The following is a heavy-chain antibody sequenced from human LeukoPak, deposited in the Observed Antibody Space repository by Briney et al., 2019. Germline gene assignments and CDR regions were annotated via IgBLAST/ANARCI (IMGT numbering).Heavy chain of an antibody. CDR2: INPNNGDT. J-gene: IGHJ4*02. V-gene: IGHV1-2*02. CDR3: ARVAPDWNYFFDY. D-gene: IGHD1-7*01. Sequence: ASVKVSCKASGYTFTGYYMHWVRQAPGQGLEWMGWINPNNGDTHYAQKFQGTVTMTRDTSISTAYMELSSLRSDDTAVYYCARVAPDWNYFFDYWGQGTLVTVSS. CDR1: GYTFTGYY.